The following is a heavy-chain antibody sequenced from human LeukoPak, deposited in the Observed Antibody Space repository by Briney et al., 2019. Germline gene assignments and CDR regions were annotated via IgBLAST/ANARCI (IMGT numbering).Heavy chain of an antibody. D-gene: IGHD3-3*01. J-gene: IGHJ3*02. CDR1: GGPISSYH. V-gene: IGHV4-59*01. CDR3: ARGGNVNDFWSGYYGIGTLDI. Sequence: PSETLSLTCTVSGGPISSYHWSWIRQPPGKGLEWIGYIYHTEKTDYNPSLKSRVTISLDTSKNQFSLKLRSVTAADTAVFYCARGGNVNDFWSGYYGIGTLDIWGQGIMVTVSS. CDR2: IYHTEKT.